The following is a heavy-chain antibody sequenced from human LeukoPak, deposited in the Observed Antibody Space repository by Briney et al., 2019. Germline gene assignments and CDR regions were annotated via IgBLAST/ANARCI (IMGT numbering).Heavy chain of an antibody. CDR1: GLSFSNYW. CDR3: ASAYTYVRLGDH. D-gene: IGHD3-16*01. J-gene: IGHJ4*02. CDR2: TNLHGTAV. V-gene: IGHV3-74*01. Sequence: PGGSLRLSCAGSGLSFSNYWMHWVRQAPGKGLVWVARTNLHGTAVDYADSVKGRFTFSRDNAKNTLFLQMNSLRADDTAVYYRASAYTYVRLGDHWGQGTLVTVSS.